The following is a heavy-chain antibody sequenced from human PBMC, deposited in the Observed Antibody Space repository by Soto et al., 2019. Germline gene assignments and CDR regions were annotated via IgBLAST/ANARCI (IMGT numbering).Heavy chain of an antibody. J-gene: IGHJ6*02. CDR2: INAGNGNT. CDR1: GYTFTSYA. D-gene: IGHD3-3*01. CDR3: AYGNTIFGVGLRSYYYGMDV. V-gene: IGHV1-3*05. Sequence: QVQLVQSGAEEKKPGASVKVSCKASGYTFTSYAMHWVRQAPGQRLEWMGWINAGNGNTKYSQKFQGRVTITRDTSASTAYMELSSLRSEDTAVYYCAYGNTIFGVGLRSYYYGMDVWGQGTTVTVSS.